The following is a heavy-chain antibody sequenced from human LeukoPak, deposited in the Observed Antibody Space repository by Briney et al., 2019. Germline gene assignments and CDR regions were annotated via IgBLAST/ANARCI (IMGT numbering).Heavy chain of an antibody. CDR3: ATTPYRRSSWYRFDY. V-gene: IGHV1-2*02. Sequence: ASVKVSCKASGYTFTGYYMHWVRQAPGQGLEWMGWINPNSGGTSYAQKFQGRVTMTRDTSISTAYMELSRLRSDDTAVYYCATTPYRRSSWYRFDYWGQGTLVTVSS. D-gene: IGHD6-13*01. CDR2: INPNSGGT. J-gene: IGHJ4*02. CDR1: GYTFTGYY.